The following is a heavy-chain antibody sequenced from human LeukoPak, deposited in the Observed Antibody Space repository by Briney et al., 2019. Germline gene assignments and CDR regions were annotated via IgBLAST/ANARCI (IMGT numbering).Heavy chain of an antibody. J-gene: IGHJ4*02. CDR2: LRHDASKQ. CDR1: GFTFSQSG. Sequence: PGGSLRLSYAASGFTFSQSGMHWVRQAPGKGLEWVAFLRHDASKQYYADSVKGRFTISRDTSQNMLYLQMNSLRVDDTAVYYCAKGSPWSTAPAGVDFWAQGTLVTVSS. D-gene: IGHD2-2*01. V-gene: IGHV3-30*02. CDR3: AKGSPWSTAPAGVDF.